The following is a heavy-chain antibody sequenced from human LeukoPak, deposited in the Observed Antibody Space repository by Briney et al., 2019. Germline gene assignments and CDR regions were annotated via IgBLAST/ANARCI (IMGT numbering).Heavy chain of an antibody. D-gene: IGHD5-18*01. J-gene: IGHJ6*02. CDR1: GFTFDDYA. CDR3: AKDNSPVSGGYSYGYEPYYGMDV. Sequence: GGSLRLSCAASGFTFDDYAMHWVRQAPGKGLEWVSGISWNSGSIGYADSVKGRFTISRDNAKNSLYLQMNSLRAEDTALYYCAKDNSPVSGGYSYGYEPYYGMDVWGQGTTVTVSS. V-gene: IGHV3-9*01. CDR2: ISWNSGSI.